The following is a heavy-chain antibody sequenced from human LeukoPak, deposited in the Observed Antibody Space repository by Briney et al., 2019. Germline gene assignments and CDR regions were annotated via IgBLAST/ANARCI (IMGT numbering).Heavy chain of an antibody. CDR1: GGSISSYY. V-gene: IGHV4-59*01. J-gene: IGHJ3*02. Sequence: SETLSLTCTVSGGSISSYYWSWIRQPPGKGLEWNGYIYYSGSTNYNPSLKSRVTISVDTSKNQFSLKLSSVTAADTAVYYCARERISSGWYNDAFDIWGQGTMVTVSS. D-gene: IGHD6-19*01. CDR2: IYYSGST. CDR3: ARERISSGWYNDAFDI.